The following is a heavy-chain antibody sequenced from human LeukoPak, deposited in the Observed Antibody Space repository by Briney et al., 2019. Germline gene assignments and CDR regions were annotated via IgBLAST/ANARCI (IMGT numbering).Heavy chain of an antibody. V-gene: IGHV3-30*18. J-gene: IGHJ3*02. D-gene: IGHD5-12*01. Sequence: GGSLRLSCAAAGFTFRSCGMHWVRQAPGKGLEWVTVISYDGSTIYYADSVKGRFTISSGNSKKMLYLQMNSLRAEDTAVYYCAKDLSYEEQVPDALDIWGQGTMVTVSS. CDR2: ISYDGSTI. CDR3: AKDLSYEEQVPDALDI. CDR1: GFTFRSCG.